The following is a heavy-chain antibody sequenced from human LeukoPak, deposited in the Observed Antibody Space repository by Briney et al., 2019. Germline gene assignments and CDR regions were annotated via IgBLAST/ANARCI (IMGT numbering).Heavy chain of an antibody. CDR2: ISASAATT. CDR1: GFTFSSYA. D-gene: IGHD3-10*01. J-gene: IGHJ4*02. CDR3: AKDHGVRGWPRFYFDY. Sequence: GGSLRLSCAASGFTFSSYAMSWVRQPPGKGLEWVSSISASAATTYYADSVKGRFTISRDNSKNTLYLQMNSLGDEDTALYYCAKDHGVRGWPRFYFDYWGQGTLVTVSS. V-gene: IGHV3-23*01.